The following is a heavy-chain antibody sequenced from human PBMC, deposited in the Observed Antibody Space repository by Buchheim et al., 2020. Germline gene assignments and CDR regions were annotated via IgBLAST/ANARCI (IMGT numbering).Heavy chain of an antibody. CDR2: INRDGSTI. V-gene: IGHV3-11*01. D-gene: IGHD2-15*01. Sequence: QEQLVESGGGLVKSGESLRLSCTASGFNLADYYMSWIRQPPGQGLEWVSYINRDGSTIHYADSVKGRVRVSRDNAKKSVHLYIDNLRVDDTAIYYCARGYWSGGRSYAYPFDLWGQG. CDR3: ARGYWSGGRSYAYPFDL. J-gene: IGHJ4*02. CDR1: GFNLADYY.